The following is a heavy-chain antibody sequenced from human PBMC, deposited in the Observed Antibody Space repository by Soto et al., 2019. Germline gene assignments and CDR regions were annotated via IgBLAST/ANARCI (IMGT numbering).Heavy chain of an antibody. V-gene: IGHV1-58*01. Sequence: AVNVSCTASGLTFFTSAVQWVRQALGQRLEWIGWIVVGSGNTNYAQKFQERVTITRDMSTNTAYMELTSLRSEDTAVYYCAADPYCGGDCYFDYWGQGIMVTVSS. J-gene: IGHJ4*02. CDR3: AADPYCGGDCYFDY. D-gene: IGHD2-21*02. CDR2: IVVGSGNT. CDR1: GLTFFTSA.